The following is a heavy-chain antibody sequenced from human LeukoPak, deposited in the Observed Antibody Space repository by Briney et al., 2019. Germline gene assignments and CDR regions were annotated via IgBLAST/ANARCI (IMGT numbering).Heavy chain of an antibody. CDR3: ATSGTVARYYYYYMDV. J-gene: IGHJ6*03. Sequence: GGSLRLSCAASGFTFSSYWMHWVRQAPGKGLVWVSGINNDGSSQSYADSVKGRFTISRDNAKNTLYLQMKSLRAEDTAVYYCATSGTVARYYYYYMDVWGKGSTVTVSS. CDR1: GFTFSSYW. D-gene: IGHD1-14*01. V-gene: IGHV3-74*01. CDR2: INNDGSSQ.